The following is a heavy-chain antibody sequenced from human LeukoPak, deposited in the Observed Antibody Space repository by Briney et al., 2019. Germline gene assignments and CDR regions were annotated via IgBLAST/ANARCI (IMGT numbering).Heavy chain of an antibody. CDR2: IDPSDSYT. J-gene: IGHJ4*02. CDR3: AREGVDTAMVTFSDY. Sequence: PGESLKISCKGSGYSFTSYWISWVRQMPGKGLEWMGRIDPSDSYTNYSPSFQGHVTISANKSISTAYLQWSSLKASDTAMYYCAREGVDTAMVTFSDYWGQGTLVTVSS. V-gene: IGHV5-10-1*01. CDR1: GYSFTSYW. D-gene: IGHD5-18*01.